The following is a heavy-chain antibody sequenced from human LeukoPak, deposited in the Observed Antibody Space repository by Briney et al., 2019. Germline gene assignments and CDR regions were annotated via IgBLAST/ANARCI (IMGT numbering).Heavy chain of an antibody. J-gene: IGHJ6*03. V-gene: IGHV4-39*07. CDR1: GGSISSSSYY. D-gene: IGHD2-2*02. Sequence: SETLSLTCTVSGGSISSSSYYWGWIRQPPGKGLEWIGSIYYSGSTYYNPSLKSRVTISVDTSKNQFSLKLSSVTAADTAVYYCAREVSGLYYYYYYYMDVWGKGTTVTVSS. CDR3: AREVSGLYYYYYYYMDV. CDR2: IYYSGST.